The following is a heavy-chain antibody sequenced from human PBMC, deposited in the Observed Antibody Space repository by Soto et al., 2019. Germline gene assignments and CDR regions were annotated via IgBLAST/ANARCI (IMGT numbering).Heavy chain of an antibody. J-gene: IGHJ4*02. D-gene: IGHD6-19*01. V-gene: IGHV3-33*01. Sequence: GGSLRLSCAASGFSFTDYAIHWVRQAPGKGLEWVAVIWHDGTNEYYAESVKGRFTISRDTSKSIAYLKMNSLKTEDTAVYYCTRDLKSSGWYDYWGQGTLVTVSS. CDR2: IWHDGTNE. CDR1: GFSFTDYA. CDR3: TRDLKSSGWYDY.